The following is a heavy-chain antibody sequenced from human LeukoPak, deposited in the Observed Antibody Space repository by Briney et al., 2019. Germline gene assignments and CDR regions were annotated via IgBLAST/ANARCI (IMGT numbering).Heavy chain of an antibody. J-gene: IGHJ3*02. CDR2: INHSGST. V-gene: IGHV4-34*01. Sequence: SETLSLTCAVYGGSFSGYYWSWIRQPPGKGLEWIGEINHSGSTNYSPSLKSRVTISGDTSKNQFSLKLNSVTAADTAVYYCARQDRISGAFDIWGQGTMVTVSS. CDR1: GGSFSGYY. D-gene: IGHD3-10*01. CDR3: ARQDRISGAFDI.